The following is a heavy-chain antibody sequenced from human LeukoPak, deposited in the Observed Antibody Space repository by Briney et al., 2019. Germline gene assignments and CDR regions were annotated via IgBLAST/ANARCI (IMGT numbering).Heavy chain of an antibody. CDR1: GGSISSGSYY. J-gene: IGHJ3*02. CDR2: IYTSGST. Sequence: PSETLSLTCTVSGGSISSGSYYWSWIRQPAGKGLEWIGRIYTSGSTNYNPSLKSRVTISVDTSKNQFSLKVNSVTAADTAVYYCARPTPGIAFDIWGQGTMVTVSS. CDR3: ARPTPGIAFDI. V-gene: IGHV4-61*02. D-gene: IGHD3-10*01.